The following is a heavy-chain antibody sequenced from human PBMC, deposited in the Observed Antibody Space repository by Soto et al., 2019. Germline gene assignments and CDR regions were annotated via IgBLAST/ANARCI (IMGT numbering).Heavy chain of an antibody. J-gene: IGHJ6*02. CDR1: GGSISRSSYY. CDR2: IYYSGST. D-gene: IGHD6-13*01. V-gene: IGHV4-39*01. CDR3: ASFVVAAAAGVYYGMDV. Sequence: PSETLSLICTVSGGSISRSSYYWGWIRQPPGKGLEWIGSIYYSGSTYYNPSLKSRVTISVDTSKNQFSLKLSSVTAADTAVYYCASFVVAAAAGVYYGMDVWGQGTTVTVSS.